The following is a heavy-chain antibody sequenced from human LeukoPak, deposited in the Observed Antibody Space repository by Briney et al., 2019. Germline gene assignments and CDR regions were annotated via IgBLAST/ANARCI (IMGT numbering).Heavy chain of an antibody. CDR1: GFTFSSYA. V-gene: IGHV3-23*01. Sequence: GGSLRLSCAASGFTFSSYAMSWVRQAPGKGLEWVAAISGSGGSTYYADSVKGRFTISRDNSKNTLYLQMKSLRAEDTAVYYCATSRQWLVRNFDYWGQGTLATVSS. J-gene: IGHJ4*02. D-gene: IGHD6-19*01. CDR2: ISGSGGST. CDR3: ATSRQWLVRNFDY.